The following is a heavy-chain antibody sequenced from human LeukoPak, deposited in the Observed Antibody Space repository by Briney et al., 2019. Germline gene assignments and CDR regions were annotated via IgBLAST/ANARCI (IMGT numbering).Heavy chain of an antibody. CDR2: ISSSYRTT. CDR3: AYSSSRNWYFDL. V-gene: IGHV3-48*02. J-gene: IGHJ2*01. CDR1: GFAFNNYA. Sequence: GGSLRLSCAASGFAFNNYAMSWVRQAPGKGLEWVSYISSSYRTTYYADSVKGRFTISRDDAKNSLYLQMNSLRDEDTAVYYCAYSSSRNWYFDLWGRGTLVTVSS. D-gene: IGHD6-13*01.